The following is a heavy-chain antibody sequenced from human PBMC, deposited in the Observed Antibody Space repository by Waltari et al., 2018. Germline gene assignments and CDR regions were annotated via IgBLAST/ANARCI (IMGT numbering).Heavy chain of an antibody. CDR3: ARLRIAAHRWFDP. CDR1: GGSISSSSYY. J-gene: IGHJ5*02. D-gene: IGHD6-6*01. Sequence: QLQLQESGPGLVKPSETLSLTCPVSGGSISSSSYYWGWIHQPPGKGLEWIGSIYYSGSTYYNPSLKSRVTISVDTSKNQFSLKLSSVTAADTAVYYCARLRIAAHRWFDPWGQGTLVTVSS. CDR2: IYYSGST. V-gene: IGHV4-39*07.